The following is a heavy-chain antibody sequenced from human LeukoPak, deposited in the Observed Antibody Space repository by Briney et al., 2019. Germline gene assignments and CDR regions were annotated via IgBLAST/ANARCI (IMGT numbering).Heavy chain of an antibody. V-gene: IGHV3-30*02. Sequence: GGSLRLSRAASGFTFSSYGMHWVRQAPGKGLEWVAFIRYDGSNKYYADSVKGRFTISRDNSKNTLYLQMNSLRAEDTAVYYCAKVRYYDSSGDFGYWGQGTLVTVSS. J-gene: IGHJ4*02. CDR3: AKVRYYDSSGDFGY. D-gene: IGHD3-22*01. CDR1: GFTFSSYG. CDR2: IRYDGSNK.